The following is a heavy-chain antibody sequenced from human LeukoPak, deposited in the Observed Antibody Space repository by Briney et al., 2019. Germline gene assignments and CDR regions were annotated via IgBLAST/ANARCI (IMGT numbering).Heavy chain of an antibody. Sequence: GASVKVSCKASGYTFTSYGISWVRQAPGQGLEWMGWISANNGTTNYAQKLQGRVTMTTDTSTSTAYMERRSLRSEDTAVYYGARYLGLAFVVVPDIDYWGQVTLVTV. CDR3: ARYLGLAFVVVPDIDY. V-gene: IGHV1-18*01. CDR2: ISANNGTT. J-gene: IGHJ4*02. CDR1: GYTFTSYG. D-gene: IGHD2-21*01.